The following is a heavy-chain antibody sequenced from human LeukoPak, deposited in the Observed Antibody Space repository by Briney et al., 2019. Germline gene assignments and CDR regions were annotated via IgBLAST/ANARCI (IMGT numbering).Heavy chain of an antibody. V-gene: IGHV3-33*08. CDR3: ARALRYFDWYTPGIYGMDV. CDR1: GFTFSTYA. D-gene: IGHD3-9*01. Sequence: GRSLRLSCAASGFTFSTYAMHWVRQAPGKGLEWVAVIWYDGSNKYYADSVKGRFTISRDNSKNTLYLQMNSLRAEDTAVYYCARALRYFDWYTPGIYGMDVWGQGTTVTVSS. CDR2: IWYDGSNK. J-gene: IGHJ6*02.